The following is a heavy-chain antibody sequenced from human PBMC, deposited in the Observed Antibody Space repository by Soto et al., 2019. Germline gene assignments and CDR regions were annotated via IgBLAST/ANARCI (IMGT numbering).Heavy chain of an antibody. V-gene: IGHV3-53*04. J-gene: IGHJ4*02. D-gene: IGHD2-15*01. CDR3: AWPLEYCSDGSCFPGAFDY. CDR2: IYSGGST. CDR1: GFIVSSNY. Sequence: EVQLVESGGGLVQPGGSLRLSCAASGFIVSSNYMSWVRQAPGKGLEWVSVIYSGGSTYYADSVKGRFTISRHNSKNTLYLQMNSLRAEDTAVYYCAWPLEYCSDGSCFPGAFDYWDQGTLVTVSS.